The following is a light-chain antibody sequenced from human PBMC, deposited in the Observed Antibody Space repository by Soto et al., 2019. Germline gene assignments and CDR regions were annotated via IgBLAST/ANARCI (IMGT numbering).Light chain of an antibody. CDR2: LNSDGSH. CDR1: SGHSSYA. Sequence: QSVLTQSPSASASLGASVKLTCTLSSGHSSYAIAWHQQQPEKGPRYLMKLNSDGSHSKGDGIPDRFSGSSSGAERYLTISSLQSEDEADYYCQTWGNGILVVFGGGTKLTVL. V-gene: IGLV4-69*01. CDR3: QTWGNGILVV. J-gene: IGLJ2*01.